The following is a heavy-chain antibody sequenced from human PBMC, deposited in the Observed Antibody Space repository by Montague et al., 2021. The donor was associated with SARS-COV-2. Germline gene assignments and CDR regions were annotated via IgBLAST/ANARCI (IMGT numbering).Heavy chain of an antibody. V-gene: IGHV6-1*01. J-gene: IGHJ4*02. Sequence: CAISGDSVANHRPASDEHRQSPERGLDLVGRTHHENKWYNDYAVSVEGRITINPDTSKNQFSLQLKSVTPEDTAVYYCSRGYCGGGSCYVFDYWGQGTLVTVSS. CDR1: GDSVANHRPA. D-gene: IGHD2-15*01. CDR2: THHENKWYN. CDR3: SRGYCGGGSCYVFDY.